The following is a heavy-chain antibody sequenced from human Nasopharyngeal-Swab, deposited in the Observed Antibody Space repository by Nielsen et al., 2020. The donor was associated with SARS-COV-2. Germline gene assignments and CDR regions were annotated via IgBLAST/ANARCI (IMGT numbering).Heavy chain of an antibody. D-gene: IGHD1-26*01. V-gene: IGHV5-10-1*01. Sequence: KVSCKGSGYSFTSYWISWVRQMPGKGLEWMGRIDPSDSYTNYSPSFQGHVTISADKSISTAYLQWSSLKASDTAMYYCATASGSYYHYYSMDVWGKGTTVTVSS. CDR3: ATASGSYYHYYSMDV. CDR2: IDPSDSYT. J-gene: IGHJ6*03. CDR1: GYSFTSYW.